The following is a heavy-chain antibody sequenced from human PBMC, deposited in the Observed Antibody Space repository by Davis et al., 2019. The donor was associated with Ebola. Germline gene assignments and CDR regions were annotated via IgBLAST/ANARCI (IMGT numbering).Heavy chain of an antibody. Sequence: AASVKVSCKASGYTFTGYYMHWVRQAPGQGLEWMGWINPNSGGTNYAQKFQGWVTMTRDTSISTAYMELSSLRSDDTAVYYCARDRPPYSSSWYVDYGMDVWGQGTTVTVSS. CDR2: INPNSGGT. J-gene: IGHJ6*02. CDR1: GYTFTGYY. D-gene: IGHD6-13*01. CDR3: ARDRPPYSSSWYVDYGMDV. V-gene: IGHV1-2*04.